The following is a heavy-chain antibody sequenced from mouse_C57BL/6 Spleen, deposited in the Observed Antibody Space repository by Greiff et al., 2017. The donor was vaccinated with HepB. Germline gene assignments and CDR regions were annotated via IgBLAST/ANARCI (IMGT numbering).Heavy chain of an antibody. CDR2: ISDGGSYT. CDR3: ARDDGYPPWFAY. CDR1: GFTFSSYA. V-gene: IGHV5-4*01. D-gene: IGHD2-3*01. Sequence: EVKLMESGGGLVKPGGSLKLSCAASGFTFSSYAMSWVRQTPEKRLEWVATISDGGSYTYYPDNVKGRFTISRDNAKNNLYLQMSHLKSEDTAMYYCARDDGYPPWFAYWGQGTLVTVSA. J-gene: IGHJ3*01.